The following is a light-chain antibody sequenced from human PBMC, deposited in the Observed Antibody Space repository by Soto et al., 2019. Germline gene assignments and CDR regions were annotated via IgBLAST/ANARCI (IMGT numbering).Light chain of an antibody. CDR1: SSNIGSNN. V-gene: IGLV1-44*01. J-gene: IGLJ2*01. CDR2: SKN. Sequence: QSVLTQPPSASGTPGQRVTISCSGSSSNIGSNNVNWYQQFPGTAPKLLIYSKNQRPSGVPDRFSGSKSGTSASLAISGLQSEDEADYYCAAWDATLNGLFGGGTKLTVL. CDR3: AAWDATLNGL.